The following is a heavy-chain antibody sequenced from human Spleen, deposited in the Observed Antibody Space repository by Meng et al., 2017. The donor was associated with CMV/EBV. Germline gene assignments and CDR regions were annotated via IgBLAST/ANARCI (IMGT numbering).Heavy chain of an antibody. D-gene: IGHD4-11*01. CDR2: IRYDGSNK. Sequence: GGSLRLSCAASGFTFSTYGMHWVRQAPGKGLEWVAFIRYDGSNKYYADSVKGRFTISRDNSKNMLYLQMNSLRAEDTAVYYCGKPDFSYYYYYGMDVWGQGTTVTVSS. J-gene: IGHJ6*02. V-gene: IGHV3-30*02. CDR3: GKPDFSYYYYYGMDV. CDR1: GFTFSTYG.